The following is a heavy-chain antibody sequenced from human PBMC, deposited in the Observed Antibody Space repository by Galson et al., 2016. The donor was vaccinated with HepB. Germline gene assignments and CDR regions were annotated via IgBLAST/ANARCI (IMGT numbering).Heavy chain of an antibody. J-gene: IGHJ3*01. D-gene: IGHD1-1*01. Sequence: SLRLSCAASGFTFSNAWMSWVRQAPGKGLEWAGRIKSTIDGGTTDYAAPVRGRFTIWRDDSKNTVYLEMNSLKNDDTAVYYCVTGGKTESTGWLWSAFDYWGQGTVVTVSS. CDR3: VTGGKTESTGWLWSAFDY. V-gene: IGHV3-15*01. CDR1: GFTFSNAW. CDR2: IKSTIDGGTT.